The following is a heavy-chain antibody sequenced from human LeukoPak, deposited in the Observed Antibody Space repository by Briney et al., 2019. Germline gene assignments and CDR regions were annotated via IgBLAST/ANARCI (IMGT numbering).Heavy chain of an antibody. CDR2: IYHSGST. J-gene: IGHJ4*02. CDR3: ARGDSSGWYESYFDY. D-gene: IGHD6-19*01. CDR1: GYSISSGYY. V-gene: IGHV4-38-2*02. Sequence: SETLSLTCSVSGYSISSGYYWGWIRQPPGKGLEWIGSIYHSGSTLYNPSLRSRITISLDTSKNHFSLKLSSVTAADTAVYYCARGDSSGWYESYFDYWGQGTLVTVSS.